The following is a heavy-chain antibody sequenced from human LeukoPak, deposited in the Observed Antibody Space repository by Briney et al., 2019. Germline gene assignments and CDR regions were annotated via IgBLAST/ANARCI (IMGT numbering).Heavy chain of an antibody. Sequence: PSESLSLTCTVSGGSISSSSYYWGWIRQPPGKGLEWIGSIYYSGNTYYKPSLKSRVTISVDTSKNQLSLKLSSVTAADTAVYYCARSVTTATFDIWGQGTMVTVSS. D-gene: IGHD4-17*01. CDR2: IYYSGNT. V-gene: IGHV4-39*01. CDR3: ARSVTTATFDI. J-gene: IGHJ3*02. CDR1: GGSISSSSYY.